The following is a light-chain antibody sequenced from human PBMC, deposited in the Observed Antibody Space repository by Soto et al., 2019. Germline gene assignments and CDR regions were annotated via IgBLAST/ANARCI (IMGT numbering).Light chain of an antibody. CDR3: LLYSDSPPAYT. CDR1: QSVSSRN. Sequence: EIVLTQSPGTLSLFPGERATLSCRASQSVSSRNLAWYRQKPGQAPSLLIYGAFNRATGIPDQFSGSGSVTDFTLTISRLESADFAVCYRLLYSDSPPAYTFGRGIKLDIK. J-gene: IGKJ2*01. CDR2: GAF. V-gene: IGKV3-20*01.